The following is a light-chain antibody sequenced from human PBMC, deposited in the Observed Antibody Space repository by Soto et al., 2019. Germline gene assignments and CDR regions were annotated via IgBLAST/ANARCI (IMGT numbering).Light chain of an antibody. J-gene: IGLJ1*01. Sequence: QAVVTQPPSASGTPGQRVTISCSGSTSNIGNNYVYWYQHFPGTAPKLLIYRNNLRPSGVPDRFSGSKSGTSASLAISGLRSEDEADYYCAAWDDSLNGLYVFGTGTKLTV. V-gene: IGLV1-47*01. CDR1: TSNIGNNY. CDR3: AAWDDSLNGLYV. CDR2: RNN.